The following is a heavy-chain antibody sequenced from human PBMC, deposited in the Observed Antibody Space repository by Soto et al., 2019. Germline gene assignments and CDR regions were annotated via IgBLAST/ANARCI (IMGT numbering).Heavy chain of an antibody. Sequence: QVQLQESGPGLVKPSETLSLTCTVSGGSVSSSGYYWSWIRQSPGRGLEWIGYVYYSVSTNYNPPLESRVTISVDTSKNQFSLKLSSVTAADTAVYYCAREGDSSLDYFDYWGQGTLVAVSS. CDR1: GGSVSSSGYY. V-gene: IGHV4-61*08. CDR3: AREGDSSLDYFDY. D-gene: IGHD3-22*01. J-gene: IGHJ4*02. CDR2: VYYSVST.